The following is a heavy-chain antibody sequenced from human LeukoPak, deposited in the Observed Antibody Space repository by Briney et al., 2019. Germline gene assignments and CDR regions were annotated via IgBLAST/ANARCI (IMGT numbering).Heavy chain of an antibody. Sequence: GGSLRLSCAASTFTFSNYWMHWVRQAPGKGLVWVSRINGDGSSTRYADSVKGRFTISRDNAKNTLYLQMNSLRAEDTAVYYCARRHIVATTNDHWGQGTLVTVSS. CDR3: ARRHIVATTNDH. V-gene: IGHV3-74*01. CDR2: INGDGSST. CDR1: TFTFSNYW. J-gene: IGHJ4*02. D-gene: IGHD5-12*01.